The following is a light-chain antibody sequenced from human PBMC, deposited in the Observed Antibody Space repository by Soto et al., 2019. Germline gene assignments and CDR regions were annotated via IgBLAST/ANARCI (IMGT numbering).Light chain of an antibody. V-gene: IGKV1-5*03. CDR1: QSISSW. Sequence: DIRMTQSPSTLSASVGDRVTITCRASQSISSWLAWYQQKPGKAPKLLIYKASSLESGVPSRFSGSGSRTDFTLTISSLQPDDFATYFCQQYSGYPFTFGPGTKVDIK. CDR3: QQYSGYPFT. J-gene: IGKJ3*01. CDR2: KAS.